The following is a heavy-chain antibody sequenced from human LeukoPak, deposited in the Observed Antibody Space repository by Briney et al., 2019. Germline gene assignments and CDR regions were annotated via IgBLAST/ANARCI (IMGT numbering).Heavy chain of an antibody. J-gene: IGHJ4*02. CDR3: ARKQNCDY. CDR2: ISGIGSTS. V-gene: IGHV3-48*03. CDR1: GFTFSSYE. Sequence: GGSLRLSCAASGFTFSSYEMNWVRQAPGKGLEWVSYISGIGSTSNYAVSVKGRFTVSRDNAKNSLDLQMNSLRAEDTAVYYCARKQNCDYWGQGTLVTVSS.